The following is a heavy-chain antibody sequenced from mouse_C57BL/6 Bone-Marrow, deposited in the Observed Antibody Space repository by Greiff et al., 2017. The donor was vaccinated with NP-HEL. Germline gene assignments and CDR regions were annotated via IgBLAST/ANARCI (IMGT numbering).Heavy chain of an antibody. CDR3: ASFTTVVDWYFDV. CDR1: GYTFTSYW. CDR2: IDPSDSYT. V-gene: IGHV1-50*01. D-gene: IGHD1-1*01. J-gene: IGHJ1*03. Sequence: QVQLQQSGAELVKPGASVKLSCKASGYTFTSYWMQWVKQRPGQGLEWIGEIDPSDSYTNYNQKFKGKATLTVDTSSSTAYMQLSSLTSEDSAVYYCASFTTVVDWYFDVWGTGTTVTVSS.